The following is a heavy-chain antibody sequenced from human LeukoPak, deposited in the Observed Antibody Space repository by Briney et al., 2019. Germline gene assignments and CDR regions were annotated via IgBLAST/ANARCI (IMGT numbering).Heavy chain of an antibody. D-gene: IGHD6-19*01. V-gene: IGHV3-23*01. CDR1: GFTFSSYA. J-gene: IGHJ4*02. Sequence: GGSLRLSCAASGFTFSSYAMSWVRQAPGKGLEWVSAISGSGGSTYYADSVKGRFTISRDNAKNSLYLQMNSLRAEDTAVYYCARRAVAGPFDYWGQGTLVTVSS. CDR3: ARRAVAGPFDY. CDR2: ISGSGGST.